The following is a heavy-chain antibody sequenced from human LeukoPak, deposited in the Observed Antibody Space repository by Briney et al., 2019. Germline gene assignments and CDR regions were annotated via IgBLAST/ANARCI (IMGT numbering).Heavy chain of an antibody. D-gene: IGHD7-27*01. CDR3: ARAGDGFDY. Sequence: PGRSLRLSCAASGFTFSSYGMHWVRQVPGKGLVWVARVSEDGGTTSCADSVRGRFTISRDNAKNTLFLQMNSLRVEDTAVYYCARAGDGFDYWGQGTLVTVSS. CDR2: VSEDGGTT. J-gene: IGHJ4*02. V-gene: IGHV3-74*01. CDR1: GFTFSSYG.